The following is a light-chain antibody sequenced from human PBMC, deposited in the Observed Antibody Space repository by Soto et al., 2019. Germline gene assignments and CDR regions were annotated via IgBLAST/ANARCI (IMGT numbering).Light chain of an antibody. V-gene: IGKV3-20*01. Sequence: EIVLTQSPGTLSLCPGERATLSCRASQSVSSSYLAWYQQKPGQAPRLLIYGASSRATGIPDRFSGSGSGTDFSLTISRLEPEDFAVYYCHQYDSSPLFTFGPGTKVDVK. CDR2: GAS. CDR3: HQYDSSPLFT. CDR1: QSVSSSY. J-gene: IGKJ3*01.